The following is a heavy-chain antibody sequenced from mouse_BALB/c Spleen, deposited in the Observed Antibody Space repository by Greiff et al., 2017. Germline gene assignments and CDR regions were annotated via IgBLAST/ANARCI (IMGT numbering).Heavy chain of an antibody. D-gene: IGHD2-14*01. V-gene: IGHV5-17*02. CDR1: GFTFSSFG. Sequence: EVKLVESGGGLVQPGGSRKLSCAASGFTFSSFGMHWVRQAPEKGLEWVAYISSGSSTIYYADTVKGRFTISRDNPKNTLFLQMTSLRSEDTAMYYCARSYYRYDENYAMDYWGQGTSVTVSS. CDR3: ARSYYRYDENYAMDY. CDR2: ISSGSSTI. J-gene: IGHJ4*01.